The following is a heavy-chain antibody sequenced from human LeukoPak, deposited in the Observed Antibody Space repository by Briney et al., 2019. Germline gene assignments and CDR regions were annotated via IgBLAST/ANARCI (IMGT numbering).Heavy chain of an antibody. CDR1: GGSISSSSYY. D-gene: IGHD3-10*01. J-gene: IGHJ5*02. V-gene: IGHV4-39*07. CDR2: IYYSGST. CDR3: ARLTIGVLWFGEARNRNWFDP. Sequence: SETLSLTCTVSGGSISSSSYYWGWIRQPPGKGLEWIGSIYYSGSTYYNPSLKSRVTISVDTSKNQFSLKLSSVTAADTAVYYCARLTIGVLWFGEARNRNWFDPWGQGTLVTVSS.